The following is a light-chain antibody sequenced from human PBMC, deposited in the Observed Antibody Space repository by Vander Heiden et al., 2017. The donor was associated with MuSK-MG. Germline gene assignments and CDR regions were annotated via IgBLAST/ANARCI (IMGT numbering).Light chain of an antibody. CDR1: QGISNY. J-gene: IGKJ4*01. CDR2: AAS. V-gene: IGKV1-8*01. CDR3: QQYYNYPQT. Sequence: AIRMTQSPSSFSASTGDRVTITCRASQGISNYLAWYQEKPGKAPKLLIYAASTVQSGVPSRFSGSGSGTDFTLTISCLQSEDFATYYCQQYYNYPQTFGGGTKVEIK.